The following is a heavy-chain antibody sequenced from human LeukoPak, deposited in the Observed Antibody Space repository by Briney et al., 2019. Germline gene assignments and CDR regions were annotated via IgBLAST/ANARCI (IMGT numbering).Heavy chain of an antibody. CDR1: GFTFSTYT. CDR3: AKRIQSAMAMGY. Sequence: GGSLRLSCAASGFTFSTYTMSWVRQAPGKGLEWVSPINPSGGSTYYADSVKGRFTISRDNSKNTLYLQMNSLRAEDTAVYYCAKRIQSAMAMGYWGQGTLVTVSS. CDR2: INPSGGST. V-gene: IGHV3-23*01. J-gene: IGHJ4*02. D-gene: IGHD5-18*01.